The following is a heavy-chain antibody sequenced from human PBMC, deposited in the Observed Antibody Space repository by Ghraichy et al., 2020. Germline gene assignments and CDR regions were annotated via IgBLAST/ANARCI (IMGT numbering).Heavy chain of an antibody. CDR1: GFTFSSYA. J-gene: IGHJ4*02. CDR3: AREGGNYCSGGSCSRDFDF. Sequence: GGSLRLSCAASGFTFSSYAMDWVRQAPGKGLEWLSYINSSGTTIYYADSVKGRFTISRDNAKKSLYLQMSSLRDEDTAVYYCAREGGNYCSGGSCSRDFDFLGQGTLVTVSS. CDR2: INSSGTTI. D-gene: IGHD2-15*01. V-gene: IGHV3-48*02.